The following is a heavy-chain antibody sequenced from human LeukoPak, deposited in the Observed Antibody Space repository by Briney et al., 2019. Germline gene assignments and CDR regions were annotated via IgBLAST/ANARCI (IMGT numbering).Heavy chain of an antibody. D-gene: IGHD3-3*01. CDR2: ISSSGSTI. J-gene: IGHJ4*02. V-gene: IGHV3-48*04. Sequence: GGSLRLSCAASGFTFSSYSMNWVRQAPGKGLEWVSYISSSGSTIYYADSVKGRFTISRDNAKNSLYLQMNSLRAEDTAVYYCARDLNDFWSGYYFDYWGQGTLVTVSS. CDR1: GFTFSSYS. CDR3: ARDLNDFWSGYYFDY.